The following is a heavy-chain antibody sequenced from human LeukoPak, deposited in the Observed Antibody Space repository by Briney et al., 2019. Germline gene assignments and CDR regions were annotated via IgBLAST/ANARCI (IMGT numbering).Heavy chain of an antibody. CDR2: ISGSGGST. CDR1: GFTFSSYA. D-gene: IGHD6-13*01. J-gene: IGHJ6*02. Sequence: GGSLRLSCAASGFTFSSYAMSWVRQAPGKGLEWVSAISGSGGSTYYADSVKGRFTISRDNSKNTLCLQMNSLRAEDTAVYYCAKRGPGSSSPSGYYYYYGMDVWGQGTTVTVSS. CDR3: AKRGPGSSSPSGYYYYYGMDV. V-gene: IGHV3-23*01.